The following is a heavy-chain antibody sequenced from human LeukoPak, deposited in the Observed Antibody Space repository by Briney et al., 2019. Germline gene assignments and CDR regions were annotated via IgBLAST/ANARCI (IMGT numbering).Heavy chain of an antibody. CDR3: ARLYSSGWYRTTYYYYYMDV. CDR2: INHSGSN. Sequence: SETLSLTCTVSGGSISSSRDYWAWIRQPPGKGLEWIGEINHSGSNNYNPSLKSRVTISVDTAKNQFSLKLSSVTAADTAVYYCARLYSSGWYRTTYYYYYMDVWGKGTTVTVSS. D-gene: IGHD6-19*01. J-gene: IGHJ6*03. CDR1: GGSISSSRDY. V-gene: IGHV4-39*07.